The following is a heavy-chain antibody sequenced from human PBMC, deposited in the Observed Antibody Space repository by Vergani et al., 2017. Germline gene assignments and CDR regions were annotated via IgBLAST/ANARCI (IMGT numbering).Heavy chain of an antibody. J-gene: IGHJ4*02. CDR1: GFTFSSYE. CDR3: ARDDGGNPSSY. D-gene: IGHD4-23*01. Sequence: EVQLVESGGGLVQPGGSLRLSCAASGFTFSSYEMNWVRQAPGKGLGWVSYISSSGSTIYYADSVKGRFTISRDNAKNSLYLQMNSLRAEDTAVYYCARDDGGNPSSYWGQGTLVTVSS. CDR2: ISSSGSTI. V-gene: IGHV3-48*03.